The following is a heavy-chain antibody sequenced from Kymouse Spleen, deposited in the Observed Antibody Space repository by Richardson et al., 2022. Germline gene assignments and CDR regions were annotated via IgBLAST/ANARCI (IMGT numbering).Heavy chain of an antibody. Sequence: QVQLQQWGAGLLKPSETLSLTCAVYGGSFSGYYWSWIRQPPGKGLEWIGEINHSGSTNYNPSLKSRVTISVDTSKNQFSLKLSSVTAADTAVYYCARGGNYYGSGSYRGYFDYWGQGTLVTVSS. CDR1: GGSFSGYY. V-gene: IGHV4-34*01. CDR2: INHSGST. J-gene: IGHJ4*02. CDR3: ARGGNYYGSGSYRGYFDY. D-gene: IGHD3-10*01.